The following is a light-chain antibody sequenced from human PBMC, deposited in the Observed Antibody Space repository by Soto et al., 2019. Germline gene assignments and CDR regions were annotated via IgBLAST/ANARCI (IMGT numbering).Light chain of an antibody. CDR2: EVS. CDR1: SSDVGSYNL. J-gene: IGLJ1*01. Sequence: QSALTQPASVSGSPGQSITISCTGTSSDVGSYNLVSWYQQHPGKAPKLLIYEVSKRPSGVSKRFSGAKSGNTASLTISGLKAEDEADYYCCSYAGSRTFDVVGTGTKLTAL. V-gene: IGLV2-23*02. CDR3: CSYAGSRTFDV.